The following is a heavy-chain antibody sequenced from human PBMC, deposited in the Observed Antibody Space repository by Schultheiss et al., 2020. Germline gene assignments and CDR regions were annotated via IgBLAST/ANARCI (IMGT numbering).Heavy chain of an antibody. CDR2: IYTSGST. J-gene: IGHJ4*02. Sequence: SETLSLTCTVSGGSISSGSYYWSWIRQPAGKGLEWIGRIYTSGSTNYNPSLKSRVTISVDTSKNQFSLKLSSVTAADTAVYYCARGGDREPFDYWGQGTLVNVS. CDR1: GGSISSGSYY. V-gene: IGHV4-61*02. D-gene: IGHD5-24*01. CDR3: ARGGDREPFDY.